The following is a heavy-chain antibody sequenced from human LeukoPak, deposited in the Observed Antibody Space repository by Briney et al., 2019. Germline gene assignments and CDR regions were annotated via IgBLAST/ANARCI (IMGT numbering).Heavy chain of an antibody. CDR2: IYYSGST. CDR3: ARSDRSEAQYFQH. CDR1: GGSICSGIYY. Sequence: PSETLSDTPTVSGGSICSGIYYSSWIRQHPGKGLEWIGYIYYSGSTYYNPSLKSRVTISVDTSKNQFSLKLTSVTAADTAVYYCARSDRSEAQYFQHWGQGTLVTVSS. V-gene: IGHV4-31*03. J-gene: IGHJ1*01.